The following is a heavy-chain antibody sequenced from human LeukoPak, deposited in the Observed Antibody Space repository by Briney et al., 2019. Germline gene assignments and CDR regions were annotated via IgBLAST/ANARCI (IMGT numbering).Heavy chain of an antibody. CDR3: VRDGLGTSPYDC. D-gene: IGHD7-27*01. J-gene: IGHJ4*02. Sequence: GGSLRLSCEASGFTLSNYWMNWVRQAPGKGLVWVSHINSDGSNIKYADSVKGRFTISRDNAKNTLYLQMNSLRAEDTAVYYCVRDGLGTSPYDCWGQGTLVTVSS. CDR2: INSDGSNI. V-gene: IGHV3-74*01. CDR1: GFTLSNYW.